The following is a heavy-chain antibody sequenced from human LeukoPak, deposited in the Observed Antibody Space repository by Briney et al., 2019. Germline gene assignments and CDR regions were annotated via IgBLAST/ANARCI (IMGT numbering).Heavy chain of an antibody. V-gene: IGHV5-51*01. J-gene: IGHJ4*02. CDR2: IYSGDSDT. CDR1: GYSFTSYW. Sequence: GQSLKISCKGSGYSFTSYWIGWVRQMPGKGMEWMGIIYSGDSDTRYSPSFQGQVSISADKSISSVYLQWSRLKASDTAMYYCARRSLRYFDYWGQGTLVTVSS. CDR3: ARRSLRYFDY. D-gene: IGHD1-14*01.